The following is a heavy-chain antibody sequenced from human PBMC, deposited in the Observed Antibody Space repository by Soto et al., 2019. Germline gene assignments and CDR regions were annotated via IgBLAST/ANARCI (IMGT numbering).Heavy chain of an antibody. CDR2: INHSGST. D-gene: IGHD6-6*01. CDR1: GGSFSGYY. V-gene: IGHV4-34*01. CDR3: ARGPAARDWFDP. Sequence: SETLSLTCAVYGGSFSGYYWSWIRQPPGKGLEWIGEINHSGSTNYNPSLKSRVTISVDTSKNQFSLKLSSVTAADTAVYYCARGPAARDWFDPWGQGTLVTVSS. J-gene: IGHJ5*02.